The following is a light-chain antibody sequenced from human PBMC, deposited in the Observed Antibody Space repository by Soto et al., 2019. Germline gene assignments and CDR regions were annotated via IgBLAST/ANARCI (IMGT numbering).Light chain of an antibody. Sequence: AIRMTQSPSSLSASTGDRVTITCRASQGISSYLAWYQQKPGKAPKLLIYAASTLQSGVPSRFSGSGSGTDFNRTSSCLQSEDFATYYCQQYYTYPLTFGGGTKVEIK. CDR3: QQYYTYPLT. CDR2: AAS. J-gene: IGKJ4*01. CDR1: QGISSY. V-gene: IGKV1-8*01.